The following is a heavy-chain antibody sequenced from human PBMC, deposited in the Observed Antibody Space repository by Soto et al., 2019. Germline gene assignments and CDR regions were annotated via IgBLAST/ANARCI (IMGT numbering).Heavy chain of an antibody. D-gene: IGHD6-6*01. V-gene: IGHV3-23*01. CDR3: AKDRIEARLWGNWFDP. CDR2: ISGSGGST. CDR1: GFTFSSYA. Sequence: EVQLLESGGGLVQPGGSLRLSCAASGFTFSSYAMSWVRQAPGKGLEWVSAISGSGGSTYYADSVKGRFTISRDNSKNTLYLQMNSLRAEVTAVDYCAKDRIEARLWGNWFDPWGQGTLVTVSS. J-gene: IGHJ5*02.